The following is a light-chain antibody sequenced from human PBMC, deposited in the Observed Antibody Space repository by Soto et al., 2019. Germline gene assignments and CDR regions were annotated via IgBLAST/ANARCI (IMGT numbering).Light chain of an antibody. CDR1: QTISRS. V-gene: IGKV1-5*03. CDR3: QQCNSTPLT. J-gene: IGKJ4*01. Sequence: IQMTQSPSTLSASVVDRVTITCRTSQTISRSLNWYQQKAGKAPKVLIYSASSLESGVPLRFSGSGSGTDFTLTISSLQPEDFATYYCQQCNSTPLTFGGGTKVDIK. CDR2: SAS.